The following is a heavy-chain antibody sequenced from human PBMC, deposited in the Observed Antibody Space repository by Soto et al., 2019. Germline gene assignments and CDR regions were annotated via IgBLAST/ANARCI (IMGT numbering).Heavy chain of an antibody. J-gene: IGHJ5*02. D-gene: IGHD3-9*01. CDR3: ARGLRLRYFDWFPNWFDP. CDR2: IYYSGST. V-gene: IGHV4-59*01. CDR1: GGSISSYY. Sequence: QVQLQESGPGLVKPSETLSLTCTVSGGSISSYYWSWIRQPPGKGLEWIGYIYYSGSTNYNPSLTSRVTLSVDXXKXRXXRKLSSVTAADPAVYYCARGLRLRYFDWFPNWFDPWGQGTLVTVSS.